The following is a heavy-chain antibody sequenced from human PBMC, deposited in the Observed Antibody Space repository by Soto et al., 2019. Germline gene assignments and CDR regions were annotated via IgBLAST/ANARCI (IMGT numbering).Heavy chain of an antibody. CDR1: GGSIKSSSYY. D-gene: IGHD1-26*01. V-gene: IGHV4-39*01. J-gene: IGHJ4*02. CDR3: ARQLHVILGVRKSPFDS. CDR2: IYFSGST. Sequence: QLQLQESGPGLVKPSETLSLTCTVSGGSIKSSSYYWVWIRQPPGKGLEWIGSIYFSGSTWYNPSLKSRITNSGDTSKNQFSLKLTSVTGADTAVYYCARQLHVILGVRKSPFDSWGQGTLVTVSS.